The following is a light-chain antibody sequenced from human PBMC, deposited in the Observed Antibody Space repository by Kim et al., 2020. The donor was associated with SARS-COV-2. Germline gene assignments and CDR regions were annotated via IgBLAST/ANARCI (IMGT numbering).Light chain of an antibody. Sequence: DIQMTQSPSSLAASVGDRVTIACRASQSISTYLNWYQQKPGKAPKLLIYAASSLQSGVPSRFSGSGSGTDFTLTISSLQPEDFATYYYQQSHTTPLLTFGRGTKVDIK. CDR1: QSISTY. CDR2: AAS. J-gene: IGKJ4*01. CDR3: QQSHTTPLLT. V-gene: IGKV1-39*01.